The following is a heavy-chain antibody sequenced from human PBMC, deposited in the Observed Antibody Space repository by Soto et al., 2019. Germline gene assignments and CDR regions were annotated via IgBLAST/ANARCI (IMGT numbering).Heavy chain of an antibody. CDR2: ISGSGGST. CDR3: AKGNVLRFLEWLENHDAFDI. V-gene: IGHV3-23*01. J-gene: IGHJ3*02. CDR1: GFTFSSYA. Sequence: GGSLRLSCAASGFTFSSYAMSWVRQAPGKGLEWVSAISGSGGSTYYADSGKGRFTISRDNSKNTLYLQMNSLRAEDTAVYYCAKGNVLRFLEWLENHDAFDIWGQGTMVTVSS. D-gene: IGHD3-3*01.